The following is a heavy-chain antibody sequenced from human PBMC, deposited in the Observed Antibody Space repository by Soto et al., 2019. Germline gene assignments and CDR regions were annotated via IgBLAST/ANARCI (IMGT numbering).Heavy chain of an antibody. CDR1: GFTVSSNC. D-gene: IGHD2-2*03. Sequence: GGSLRLSCAASGFTVSSNCMSWVRQAPGKGMEWVSVIYSGGSTYYADSVKSLFTICRDNSKNTLYLQMNSLRAEDTAVYYCARDSPSLDIVVVPTTGGMDVWGQGTTVTVSS. CDR3: ARDSPSLDIVVVPTTGGMDV. J-gene: IGHJ6*02. CDR2: IYSGGST. V-gene: IGHV3-53*01.